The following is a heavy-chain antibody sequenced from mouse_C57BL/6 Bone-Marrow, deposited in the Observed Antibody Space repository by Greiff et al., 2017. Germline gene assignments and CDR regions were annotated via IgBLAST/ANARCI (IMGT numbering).Heavy chain of an antibody. J-gene: IGHJ4*01. D-gene: IGHD2-1*01. V-gene: IGHV14-4*01. CDR1: GFNIKDDY. CDR2: IDPENGDT. CDR3: TTPSDGNYNYAIDF. Sequence: EVQLQESGAELVRPGASVKLSCTASGFNIKDDYMHWVKQRPEQGLEWIGWIDPENGDTEYASKFQGKATITADTSSNTAYLQLSSLTSDDTAVYYLTTPSDGNYNYAIDFWGQGTSVTVSS.